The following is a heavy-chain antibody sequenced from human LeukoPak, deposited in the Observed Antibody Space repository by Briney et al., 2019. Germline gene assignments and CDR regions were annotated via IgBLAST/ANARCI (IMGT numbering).Heavy chain of an antibody. Sequence: GESLKISCTGSGYSFTSYWIGWVRQMPGKGLEWMGIIYPGDSDTRYSPSFQGQVTISADKSISTAYLQWSSLKASDTAMYYCARHSGSGSYYEPFSEYWGQGTLVTVSS. CDR1: GYSFTSYW. CDR2: IYPGDSDT. D-gene: IGHD3-10*01. V-gene: IGHV5-51*01. J-gene: IGHJ4*02. CDR3: ARHSGSGSYYEPFSEY.